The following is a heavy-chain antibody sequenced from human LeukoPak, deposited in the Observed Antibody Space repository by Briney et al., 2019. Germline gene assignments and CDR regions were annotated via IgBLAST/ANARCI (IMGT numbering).Heavy chain of an antibody. CDR1: GGSISSSNW. CDR2: IYHSGGT. D-gene: IGHD6-13*01. J-gene: IGHJ4*02. CDR3: ARDRPGIAAAGLSAYFDY. V-gene: IGHV4-4*02. Sequence: SGTLSLTCAVSGGSISSSNWWSWVRQPPGKGLEWIGEIYHSGGTNYTPSLKSRVTISVDKSKNQFSLKLSSVTAADTAVYYCARDRPGIAAAGLSAYFDYWGQGTLVTVSS.